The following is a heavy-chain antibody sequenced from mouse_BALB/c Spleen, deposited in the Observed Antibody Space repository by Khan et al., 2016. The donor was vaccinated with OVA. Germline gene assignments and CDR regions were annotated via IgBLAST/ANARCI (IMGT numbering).Heavy chain of an antibody. CDR1: GYTFTSYT. D-gene: IGHD2-14*01. CDR2: INPSNGYS. CDR3: VRDGAYHRNDGWFAY. V-gene: IGHV1-4*01. J-gene: IGHJ3*01. Sequence: QVQLKESGAELARPGASVKMSCKASGYTFTSYTIHWIKLRPGQGLEWIGYINPSNGYSNYNQKFKDKVTLTADKSSTTAYMQLSSLTSDDSAVYNCVRDGAYHRNDGWFAYWGLETLVTVSA.